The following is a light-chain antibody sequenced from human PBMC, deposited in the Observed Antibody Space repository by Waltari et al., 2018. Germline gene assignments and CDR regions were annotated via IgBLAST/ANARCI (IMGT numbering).Light chain of an antibody. CDR3: QQYNNWPPEDT. CDR2: GAS. CDR1: QSVNSS. J-gene: IGKJ2*01. V-gene: IGKV3-15*01. Sequence: EIVMTQSPATLSMSPGETATPSCRASQSVNSSLAWYQQKPGQAPRLLIYGASTRATGIPARFSGSGSGTDFSLTISSLQSEDFAVYYCQQYNNWPPEDTFGQGTKLEIK.